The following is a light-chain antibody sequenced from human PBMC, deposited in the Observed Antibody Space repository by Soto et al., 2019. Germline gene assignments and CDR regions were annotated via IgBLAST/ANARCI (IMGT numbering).Light chain of an antibody. CDR1: LTIGDS. Sequence: DIQMTQSPSSLSASVGDRVTITCRASLTIGDSLSWFQQKAGKPPTLLIYGASALQSGVPARFSGSGSGTDFTRTISNMQREDFATYYCLQTYNLPRTFGQGTKVEFK. CDR3: LQTYNLPRT. J-gene: IGKJ1*01. CDR2: GAS. V-gene: IGKV1-39*01.